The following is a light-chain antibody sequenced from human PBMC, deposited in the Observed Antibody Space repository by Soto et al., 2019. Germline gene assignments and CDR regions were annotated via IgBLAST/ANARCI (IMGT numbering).Light chain of an antibody. J-gene: IGKJ3*01. V-gene: IGKV3-15*01. CDR3: QQYYNWPPFT. CDR1: QSVSSN. Sequence: EIVMTQSPATLSVSPGERVTLSCRASQSVSSNLAWYQQKPGQAPRLLIYGASTRDTGIPARFSGSGSGTEFTLTISSLQSEDFAVYYCQQYYNWPPFTFGPGTKVDIK. CDR2: GAS.